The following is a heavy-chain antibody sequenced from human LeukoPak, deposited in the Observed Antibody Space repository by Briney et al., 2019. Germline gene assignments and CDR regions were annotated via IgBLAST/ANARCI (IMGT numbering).Heavy chain of an antibody. D-gene: IGHD3-22*01. J-gene: IGHJ4*02. V-gene: IGHV1-2*02. CDR2: INPNSGST. Sequence: GASVKVSCKASGYTFTGYYMHWVRQAPGQGLEWMGWINPNSGSTNYAQKFQGRVTMTRDTSISTAYMELSRLRSDDTAVYYCARINYDSSGAKYYFDYWGQGTLVTVSS. CDR3: ARINYDSSGAKYYFDY. CDR1: GYTFTGYY.